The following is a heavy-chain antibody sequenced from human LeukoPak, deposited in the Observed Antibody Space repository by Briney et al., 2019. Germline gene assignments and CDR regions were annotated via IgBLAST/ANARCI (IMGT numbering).Heavy chain of an antibody. CDR3: ARGGPDHAFDI. CDR1: GFTFSSYA. Sequence: GGSLRLSCAASGFTFSSYAMGWVRQAPGKGLVWVSRINSDGIGTIYADSVKGRFTISRDNAKNTLYLLMNSLRAEDTAVYYCARGGPDHAFDIWGQGTMVTVSS. CDR2: INSDGIGT. V-gene: IGHV3-74*01. J-gene: IGHJ3*02.